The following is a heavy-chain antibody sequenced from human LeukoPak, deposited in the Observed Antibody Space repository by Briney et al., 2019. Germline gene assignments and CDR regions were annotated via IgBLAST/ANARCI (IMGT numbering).Heavy chain of an antibody. V-gene: IGHV4-4*09. D-gene: IGHD2-2*01. J-gene: IGHJ4*02. CDR2: IYTSGST. CDR1: GGSTSSYY. Sequence: SETLSLTCTVSGGSTSSYYWSWIRQPPGKGLEWIGYIYTSGSTNYNPSLKSRVTISVDTSKNQFSLKLSSVTAADTAVYYCARQPRGCSSTSCYHFDYWGQGTLVTVSS. CDR3: ARQPRGCSSTSCYHFDY.